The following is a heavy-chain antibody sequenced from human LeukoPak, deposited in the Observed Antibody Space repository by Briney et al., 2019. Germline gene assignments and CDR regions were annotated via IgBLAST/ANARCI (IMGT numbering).Heavy chain of an antibody. D-gene: IGHD3-10*01. CDR1: GGSFSGYY. Sequence: PSETLSLTCAVYGGSFSGYYWSWIRQPPGKGLEWIGEINHSGSTNYNPSLKSRVTISVDTSKNQFSLKLSSVTAADKAVYYCARVRKGTMVRGVIISRYYYGMDVWGQGTTVTVSS. V-gene: IGHV4-34*01. CDR3: ARVRKGTMVRGVIISRYYYGMDV. J-gene: IGHJ6*02. CDR2: INHSGST.